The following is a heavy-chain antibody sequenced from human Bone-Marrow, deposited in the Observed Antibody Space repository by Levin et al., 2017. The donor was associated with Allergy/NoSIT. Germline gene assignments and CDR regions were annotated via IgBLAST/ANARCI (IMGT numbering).Heavy chain of an antibody. CDR3: ARDAPYHLHHFDV. CDR1: GFSFSSYR. J-gene: IGHJ3*01. Sequence: ASVKVSCAASGFSFSSYRMNWIRQAPGKGLEWVSSIYSDSSHIYYADSVKGRFTIARDDAKSSLYLQMNSLRAEDTAVYYCARDAPYHLHHFDVWGQGTMVTVSS. D-gene: IGHD3-3*02. CDR2: IYSDSSHI. V-gene: IGHV3-21*01.